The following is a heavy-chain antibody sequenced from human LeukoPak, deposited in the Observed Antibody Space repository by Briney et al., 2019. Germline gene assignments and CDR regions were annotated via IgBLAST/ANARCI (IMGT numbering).Heavy chain of an antibody. Sequence: GGSLRLSCAASGFTFSSYAMSWVRQAPGKGLEWVSAISGSGGSTYYADSVKGRFTFSRDNSKNTLYLQMNSLRAEDTAVYYCAKMVGDYYYGMDVWGQGTTVTVSS. CDR1: GFTFSSYA. V-gene: IGHV3-23*01. J-gene: IGHJ6*02. D-gene: IGHD1-26*01. CDR2: ISGSGGST. CDR3: AKMVGDYYYGMDV.